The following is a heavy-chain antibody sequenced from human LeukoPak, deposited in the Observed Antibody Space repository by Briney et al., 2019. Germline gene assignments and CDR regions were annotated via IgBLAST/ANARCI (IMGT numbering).Heavy chain of an antibody. CDR2: IYTSGST. CDR1: GGSISSYY. CDR3: ARARAGCSGGSCYPGWYYYYYYMDV. J-gene: IGHJ6*03. V-gene: IGHV4-4*09. D-gene: IGHD2-15*01. Sequence: SETLSLTCTVSGGSISSYYWSWIRQPPGKGLEWIGYIYTSGSTNYNPSLKSRVTISVDTSKNQFSLKLSSVTAADTAVYYCARARAGCSGGSCYPGWYYYYYYMDVWGKGTTVTVSS.